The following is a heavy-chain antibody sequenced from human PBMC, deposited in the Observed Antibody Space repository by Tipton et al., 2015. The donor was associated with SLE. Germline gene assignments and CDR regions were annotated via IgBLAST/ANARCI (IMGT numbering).Heavy chain of an antibody. V-gene: IGHV3-23*01. D-gene: IGHD5/OR15-5a*01. CDR1: GFTFSSYA. J-gene: IGHJ4*02. CDR3: ADDSVSAGY. Sequence: SLRLSCAASGFTFSSYAMNWVRQAPGKGLEYVSTITGSGGSTYYADSVKGRFTISRDNSKNTLYLQMNSLRAEDTAVYYCADDSVSAGYWGQGTLVTVSS. CDR2: ITGSGGST.